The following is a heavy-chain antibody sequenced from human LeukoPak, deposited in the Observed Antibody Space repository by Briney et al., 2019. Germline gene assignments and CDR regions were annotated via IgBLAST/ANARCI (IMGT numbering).Heavy chain of an antibody. CDR2: ISYSGIT. V-gene: IGHV4-31*03. CDR3: ASAFNYHFDY. D-gene: IGHD5-24*01. Sequence: PSETLSLTCTVSGGSISSVGYYWSWIRQHPGTGLEWIGYISYSGITYYNPSLKSRLTISVDTSKNQFSLTLSSVTAADTAVYYCASAFNYHFDYWGQGTLVPVSS. CDR1: GGSISSVGYY. J-gene: IGHJ4*02.